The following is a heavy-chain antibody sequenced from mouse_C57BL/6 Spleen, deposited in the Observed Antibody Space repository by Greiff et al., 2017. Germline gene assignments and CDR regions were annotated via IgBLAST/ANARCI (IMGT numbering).Heavy chain of an antibody. CDR2: IRNKANGYTT. Sequence: DVKLVESGGGLVQPGGSLSLSCAASGFTFTDYYMSWVRQPPGKALEWLGFIRNKANGYTTEYSASVKGRFTISRDNSQSILYLQMNALRAEDSATYYWARYSYYYGTLDYWGQGTTLTVSS. J-gene: IGHJ2*01. CDR3: ARYSYYYGTLDY. CDR1: GFTFTDYY. D-gene: IGHD1-1*01. V-gene: IGHV7-3*01.